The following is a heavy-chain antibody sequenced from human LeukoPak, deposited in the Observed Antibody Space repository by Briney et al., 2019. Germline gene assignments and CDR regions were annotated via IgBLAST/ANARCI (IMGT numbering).Heavy chain of an antibody. CDR2: IYYSGIT. CDR3: ARLKIRDGAYYYDFWSGYHYYFDY. CDR1: GYSISSSSDY. V-gene: IGHV4-39*01. J-gene: IGHJ4*02. D-gene: IGHD3-3*01. Sequence: SETLSLTCTVSGYSISSSSDYWGWSPQPPGKGLEWHVSIYYSGITYYNPSLKSRLIISVDNSMNQFSLKLSSVTDADTAVYYCARLKIRDGAYYYDFWSGYHYYFDYWGQGTLVTVSS.